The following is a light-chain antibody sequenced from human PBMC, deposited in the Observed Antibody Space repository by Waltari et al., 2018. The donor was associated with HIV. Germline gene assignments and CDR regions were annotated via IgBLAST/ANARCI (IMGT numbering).Light chain of an antibody. Sequence: EIVLTQSPGTLSLSPGERATVSCRASQRIRATYFAWYQQNPGQAPRLLIYVASNRAIGTPDRFSGSGSETDFTLTISRLVPEDFAVYFCHQYDSSPQTFGQGTKLEIK. CDR1: QRIRATY. V-gene: IGKV3-20*01. J-gene: IGKJ2*01. CDR2: VAS. CDR3: HQYDSSPQT.